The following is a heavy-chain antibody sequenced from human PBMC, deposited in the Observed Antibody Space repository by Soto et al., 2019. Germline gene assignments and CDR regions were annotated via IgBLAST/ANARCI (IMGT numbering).Heavy chain of an antibody. CDR3: ARCLWFGEMTGGDYGMDV. D-gene: IGHD3-10*01. J-gene: IGHJ6*02. V-gene: IGHV4-4*07. CDR1: GGSISSYY. CDR2: IYTSGST. Sequence: PSETLSLTCTVSGGSISSYYLSWIRQPAGKGLEWIGRIYTSGSTNYNPSLKSRVTMSVDTSKNQFSLKLSSVTAADTAVYYCARCLWFGEMTGGDYGMDVWGQGTTVTVYS.